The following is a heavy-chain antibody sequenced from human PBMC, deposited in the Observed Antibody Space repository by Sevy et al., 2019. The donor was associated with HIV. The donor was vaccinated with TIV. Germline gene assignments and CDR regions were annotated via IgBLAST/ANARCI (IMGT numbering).Heavy chain of an antibody. Sequence: GGSLRLSCAASGFAFSNYYAMYWVRQAPGKGLKWVALISYDGNDKYYADSVKGRFTISRDNAKNSLYMQMNSLRAEDTAVYYCVRDLHGWAVGAFDIWGQGTMVTVSS. CDR3: VRDLHGWAVGAFDI. CDR2: ISYDGNDK. V-gene: IGHV3-30-3*01. D-gene: IGHD6-19*01. J-gene: IGHJ3*02. CDR1: GFAFSNYYA.